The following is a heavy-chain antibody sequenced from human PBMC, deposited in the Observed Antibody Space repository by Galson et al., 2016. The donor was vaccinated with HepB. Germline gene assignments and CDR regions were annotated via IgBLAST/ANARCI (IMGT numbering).Heavy chain of an antibody. Sequence: SETLSLTCAVSGGSLSGHYWSWIRQPPGKGLEWIGEINPSGSTKYNPSLKSRVTISVDASKNQVSLNLRSVTAADTAPYYCASSTSGYYYGMDVWGQGTTVTVSS. CDR1: GGSLSGHY. D-gene: IGHD2-2*01. CDR2: INPSGST. J-gene: IGHJ6*02. V-gene: IGHV4-34*01. CDR3: ASSTSGYYYGMDV.